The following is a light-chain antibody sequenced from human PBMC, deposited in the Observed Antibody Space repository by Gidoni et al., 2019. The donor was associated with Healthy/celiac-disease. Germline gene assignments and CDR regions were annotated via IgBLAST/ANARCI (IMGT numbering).Light chain of an antibody. J-gene: IGLJ1*01. CDR3: AAWDDSLSGRYV. Sequence: QSVLTQPPSASGTTGQRVTISCSGSSSNIGSNYVYWYQQPPGTAPKLLTYRNNQRPSGVPDRFSGSKSGTSASLAISGLRSEDEADYYCAAWDDSLSGRYVFGTGTKVTVL. CDR1: SSNIGSNY. V-gene: IGLV1-47*01. CDR2: RNN.